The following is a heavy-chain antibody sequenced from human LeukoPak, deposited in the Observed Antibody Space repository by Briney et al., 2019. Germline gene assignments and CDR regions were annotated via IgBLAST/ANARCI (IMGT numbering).Heavy chain of an antibody. V-gene: IGHV3-7*04. CDR2: IKQDGSEK. D-gene: IGHD5-18*01. CDR1: GFTFSSYW. CDR3: ARTSTSDGYRHFDY. Sequence: PGGSLRLSCAASGFTFSSYWMSWVRQAPGKGLEWVANIKQDGSEKYYVDSVKGRFTISRDNAKNSLYLQMNSLTGEDTAMYYCARTSTSDGYRHFDYWGQGTLVTVSS. J-gene: IGHJ4*02.